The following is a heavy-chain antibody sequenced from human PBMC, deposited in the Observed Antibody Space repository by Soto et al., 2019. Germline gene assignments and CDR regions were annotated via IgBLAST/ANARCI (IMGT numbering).Heavy chain of an antibody. CDR1: GGSISSSSYY. D-gene: IGHD4-4*01. Sequence: QLQLQESGPGLVKPSETLSLTCTVSGGSISSSSYYWGWIRQPPGKGLEWIGSIYYSGSTYYNPSLKSRVTISVDTSKNQFSLKLSSVTAADTAVYYCASMMTTVTLVNYWGQGTLVTVSS. V-gene: IGHV4-39*01. J-gene: IGHJ4*02. CDR2: IYYSGST. CDR3: ASMMTTVTLVNY.